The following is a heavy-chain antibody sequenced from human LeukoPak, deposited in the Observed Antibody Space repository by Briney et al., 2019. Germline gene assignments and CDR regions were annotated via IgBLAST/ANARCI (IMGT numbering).Heavy chain of an antibody. CDR1: GGSISSGYY. D-gene: IGHD5-12*01. CDR3: ARLYLPATRFDY. V-gene: IGHV4-38-2*02. Sequence: SETLSLTCTVSGGSISSGYYWGWIRQPPGKGLEWIGSIHHSGRTFYNPPLKRRVTISVNTSKNQFSLKLSSVTAADTALYYWARLYLPATRFDYWGQGTLVTVSS. J-gene: IGHJ4*02. CDR2: IHHSGRT.